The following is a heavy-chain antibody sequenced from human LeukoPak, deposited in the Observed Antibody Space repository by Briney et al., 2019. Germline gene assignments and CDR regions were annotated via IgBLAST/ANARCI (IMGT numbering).Heavy chain of an antibody. V-gene: IGHV4-31*03. CDR1: VGSISRGGYY. CDR2: IYYSGST. Sequence: SQTLSLTCTVSVGSISRGGYYWSWIRQHPGKGLEWIGYIYYSGSTYYNPSLKSRVTISVDTSKNQFSLKLSSVTAADTAVYYCARTHRALAIDYWGQGTLVTVSS. J-gene: IGHJ4*02. CDR3: ARTHRALAIDY. D-gene: IGHD3-10*01.